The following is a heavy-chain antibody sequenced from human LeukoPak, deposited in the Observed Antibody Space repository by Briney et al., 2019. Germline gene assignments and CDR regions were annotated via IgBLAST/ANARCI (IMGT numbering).Heavy chain of an antibody. V-gene: IGHV3-74*01. CDR3: ARVGSSSWYPYFDY. J-gene: IGHJ4*02. CDR1: GFTFSSYW. Sequence: GGSLRLSCAASGFTFSSYWMHWVRQAPGKGLVWVSRINSDGSSTSYADSVKGRFTISRDNAKNTLYLQMNSLRAEDTAVYYCARVGSSSWYPYFDYWDQGTLVTVSS. D-gene: IGHD6-13*01. CDR2: INSDGSST.